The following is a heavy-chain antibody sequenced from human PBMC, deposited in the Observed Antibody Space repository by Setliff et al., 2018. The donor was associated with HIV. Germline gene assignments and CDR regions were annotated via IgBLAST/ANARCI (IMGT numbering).Heavy chain of an antibody. CDR3: ARRSGYDWGGAYYYGMDA. Sequence: PGESLKISCKCSGYSFTSYWIGWVRQLPGKGLEWMGIIYPGGSDTRYSPSFQVQVTISADKSISTAYLQWSSLKASDTAMYYCARRSGYDWGGAYYYGMDAWGQGTQVTVSS. D-gene: IGHD5-12*01. CDR1: GYSFTSYW. V-gene: IGHV5-51*01. CDR2: IYPGGSDT. J-gene: IGHJ6*02.